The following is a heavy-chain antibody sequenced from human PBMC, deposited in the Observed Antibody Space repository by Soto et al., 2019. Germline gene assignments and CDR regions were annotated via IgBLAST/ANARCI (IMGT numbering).Heavy chain of an antibody. V-gene: IGHV4-31*03. CDR2: IYYSGST. Sequence: SETLSLTCTVSGGSISSGGYYWSWIRQHPGKGLEWIGYIYYSGSTYYNPSLKSRVTISVDTSKNQFSLKLSSVTAADTAVYYCARDHDSQGHYFDYWGQGTLVTVSS. CDR3: ARDHDSQGHYFDY. J-gene: IGHJ4*02. CDR1: GGSISSGGYY. D-gene: IGHD2-21*02.